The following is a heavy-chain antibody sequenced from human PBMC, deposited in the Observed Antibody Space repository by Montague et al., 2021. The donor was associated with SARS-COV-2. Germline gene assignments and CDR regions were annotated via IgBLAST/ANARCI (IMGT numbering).Heavy chain of an antibody. Sequence: SETLSLTCIVYGGSISSSSYHWGWIRQPPGKGLEWIGTIYYTGSTYSNPSLQSTVTISADTSKNQFSLTVSSATAADTAVYYCASLRYYGGHSGFQGLVDYWGQGALVTVSS. D-gene: IGHD4-23*01. CDR3: ASLRYYGGHSGFQGLVDY. V-gene: IGHV4-39*01. CDR2: IYYTGST. CDR1: GGSISSSSYH. J-gene: IGHJ4*02.